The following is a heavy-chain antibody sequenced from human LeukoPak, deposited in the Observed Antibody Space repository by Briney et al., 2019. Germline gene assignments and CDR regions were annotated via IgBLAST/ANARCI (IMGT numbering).Heavy chain of an antibody. CDR2: IKQDGSEK. J-gene: IGHJ4*02. CDR1: GFTFSSYW. CDR3: ARSGKKDQRYGPLYYFDY. V-gene: IGHV3-7*01. D-gene: IGHD1-26*01. Sequence: PGGSLRLSCAASGFTFSSYWMSWVRQAPGKGLEWVANIKQDGSEKYYVDSVKGRFTISRDNAKNSLYLQMSSLRAEDTAVYYCARSGKKDQRYGPLYYFDYWGQGTLVTVSS.